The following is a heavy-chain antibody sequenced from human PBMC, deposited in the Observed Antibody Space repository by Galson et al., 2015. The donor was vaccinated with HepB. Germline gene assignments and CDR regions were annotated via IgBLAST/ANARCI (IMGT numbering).Heavy chain of an antibody. V-gene: IGHV3-7*01. CDR1: GFTFRTYW. CDR3: ARVRFPPQKSTGWPGYFDY. Sequence: SLRLSCAASGFTFRTYWMSWVRQAPGRGLEWVANIKQDGSEKYYVDSVKGRFTISRDNAKNSLYLQMNSLRAEDTAVYYCARVRFPPQKSTGWPGYFDYWGQGTLVTVSS. D-gene: IGHD3-3*01. J-gene: IGHJ4*02. CDR2: IKQDGSEK.